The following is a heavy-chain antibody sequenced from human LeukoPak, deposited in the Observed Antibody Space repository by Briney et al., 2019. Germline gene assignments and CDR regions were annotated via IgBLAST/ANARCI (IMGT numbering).Heavy chain of an antibody. D-gene: IGHD6-13*01. CDR3: ARSYIAAAGVFDY. CDR1: GGSFSSYY. CDR2: ISTSGST. Sequence: PSETLSLTCTVSGGSFSSYYWTWIRQPAGKGLEWIGRISTSGSTNYNPSLKSRVTMSVDTSKNQFSLKLSSMTAADTAVYYCARSYIAAAGVFDYWGQGTLVTVSS. V-gene: IGHV4-4*07. J-gene: IGHJ4*02.